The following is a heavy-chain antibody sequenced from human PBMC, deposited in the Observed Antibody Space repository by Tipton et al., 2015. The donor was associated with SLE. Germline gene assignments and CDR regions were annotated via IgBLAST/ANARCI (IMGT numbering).Heavy chain of an antibody. V-gene: IGHV3-20*04. Sequence: SLRLSCATSGLNFDDYSMSWVCQAPGKGLEWVSGIDWNGGATVYADSVKGRFTISRDNAKNSLYLQMNSLRVEDTALYYCAKFGGGYSGYGPYYYYGMDVWGQGTTVTVSS. CDR3: AKFGGGYSGYGPYYYYGMDV. CDR1: GLNFDDYS. D-gene: IGHD5-12*01. J-gene: IGHJ6*02. CDR2: IDWNGGAT.